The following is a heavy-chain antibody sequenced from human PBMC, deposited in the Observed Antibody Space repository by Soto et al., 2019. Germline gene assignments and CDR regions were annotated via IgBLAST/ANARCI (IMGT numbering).Heavy chain of an antibody. CDR1: GFNFNTFA. CDR2: ISSSGGSR. V-gene: IGHV3-23*01. J-gene: IGHJ5*02. CDR3: AKDPPSPWTAKWVDL. D-gene: IGHD1-1*01. Sequence: PWGSLRLSCAASGFNFNTFAMSWIRQAPGKGLEWVSHISSSGGSRDYADSVRGRFTISRDNSKNVLFLQMNSLRADDTATYYYAKDPPSPWTAKWVDLCGKGSSVTVAS.